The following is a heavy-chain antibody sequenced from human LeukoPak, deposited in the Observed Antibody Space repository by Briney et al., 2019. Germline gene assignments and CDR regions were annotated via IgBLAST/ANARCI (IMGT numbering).Heavy chain of an antibody. CDR1: GGSISSGGYY. V-gene: IGHV4-31*03. CDR3: ARVGGIAAQIGLDY. J-gene: IGHJ4*02. Sequence: SQTLSLTCTVSGGSISSGGYYWSWIRQHPGKGLEWIGYIYYSGSTYYNPSLKSRVTISVDTSKNQFSLKLSSVTAADTAVYYCARVGGIAAQIGLDYWGQGTLVTVSS. D-gene: IGHD6-13*01. CDR2: IYYSGST.